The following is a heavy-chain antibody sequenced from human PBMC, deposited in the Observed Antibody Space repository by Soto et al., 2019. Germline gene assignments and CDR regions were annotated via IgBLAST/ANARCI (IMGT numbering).Heavy chain of an antibody. J-gene: IGHJ4*02. CDR3: ARLEVLATISYYFDF. D-gene: IGHD2-8*02. CDR1: DDSINSDKYY. Sequence: QLQLQESGPGLVKPSETLSLTCSVSDDSINSDKYYWGWIRQPPGKGLEWIGSIYYRGNAYYNPSLQTRVTISLDNSRSQFSLKLNSVTAADSAVYFCARLEVLATISYYFDFWCPGALVTVSS. CDR2: IYYRGNA. V-gene: IGHV4-39*01.